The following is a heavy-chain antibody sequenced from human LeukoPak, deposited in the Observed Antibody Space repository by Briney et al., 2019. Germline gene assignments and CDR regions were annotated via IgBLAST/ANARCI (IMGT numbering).Heavy chain of an antibody. CDR3: AGTMYSSGWYAFDY. Sequence: GGSLRLSCAPSGLTFSSYSMNWVREAPGKGLEWVSSISSSSSYIYYADSVKGRFTISRDNAKNSLYLQMNSLRAEDTAVYYCAGTMYSSGWYAFDYWGQGTLVTVSS. CDR2: ISSSSSYI. D-gene: IGHD6-19*01. CDR1: GLTFSSYS. J-gene: IGHJ4*02. V-gene: IGHV3-21*01.